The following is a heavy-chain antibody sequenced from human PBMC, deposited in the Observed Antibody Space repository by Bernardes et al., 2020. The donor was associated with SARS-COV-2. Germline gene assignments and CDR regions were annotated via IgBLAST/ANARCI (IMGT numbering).Heavy chain of an antibody. V-gene: IGHV3-33*06. CDR3: AKSHRDSTGYYAYYYDN. D-gene: IGHD3-9*01. J-gene: IGHJ4*02. CDR1: GFTFSGYW. Sequence: GGSLRLSCVGSGFTFSGYWMHWVRQAPGKGLEWVATVWSDSSNKYYEDSVKGRFTISRDNSKRVLYLQMNSVRAEDTAVYYCAKSHRDSTGYYAYYYDNWGQGTLVSVPS. CDR2: VWSDSSNK.